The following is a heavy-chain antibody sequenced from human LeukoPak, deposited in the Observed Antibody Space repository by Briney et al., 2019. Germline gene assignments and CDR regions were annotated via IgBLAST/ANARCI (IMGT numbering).Heavy chain of an antibody. CDR1: GDSVSSNSAA. CDR2: AYYSSKCYN. J-gene: IGHJ5*02. Sequence: SQTLSLTCAICGDSVSSNSAAWNWIRQSPSRGLEWLGRAYYSSKCYNDYAVSVKSRITINPDTSKNQFSLQLNSVTPEDTAVYYCARDSSGWYRVGFDPWGQGTLVTVSS. CDR3: ARDSSGWYRVGFDP. V-gene: IGHV6-1*01. D-gene: IGHD6-19*01.